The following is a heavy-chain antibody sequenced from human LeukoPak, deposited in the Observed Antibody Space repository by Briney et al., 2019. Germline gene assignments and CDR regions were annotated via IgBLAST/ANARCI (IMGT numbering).Heavy chain of an antibody. CDR1: GGSISSYY. D-gene: IGHD3-22*01. Sequence: SETLSLTCTVSGGSISSYYWSWIRQPPGKGLEWIGYIYYSGSTNYNPSLKSRVTISVDTSKNQFSLKLSSVTAADTAVYYCARTYYYDSSGYNFDYWGQGTLVTVSS. J-gene: IGHJ4*02. V-gene: IGHV4-59*01. CDR2: IYYSGST. CDR3: ARTYYYDSSGYNFDY.